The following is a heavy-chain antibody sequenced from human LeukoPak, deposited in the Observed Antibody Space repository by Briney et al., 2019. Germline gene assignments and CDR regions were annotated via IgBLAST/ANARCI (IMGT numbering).Heavy chain of an antibody. CDR1: GYTFTSYG. V-gene: IGHV1-18*01. CDR3: ATLGIAARYYYYYGMDV. CDR2: ISAYNGNT. Sequence: EASVKVSCKASGYTFTSYGISWVRQAPGRGLEWMGWISAYNGNTNYAQKFQGRVTMTRDTSISTAYMELSRLRSDDTAVYYCATLGIAARYYYYYGMDVWGQGTTVTVSS. J-gene: IGHJ6*02. D-gene: IGHD6-6*01.